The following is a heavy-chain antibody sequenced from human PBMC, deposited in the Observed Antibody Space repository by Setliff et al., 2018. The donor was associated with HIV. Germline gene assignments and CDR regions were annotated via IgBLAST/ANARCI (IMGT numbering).Heavy chain of an antibody. V-gene: IGHV3-21*01. CDR2: ISSSSSYI. D-gene: IGHD3-9*01. CDR1: GFTFSSYS. Sequence: GGSLRLSCAASGFTFSSYSMNWVRQAPGTGLEWVSSISSSSSYIYYADSVKGRFTISRDNAKDSMFLQMNSLRGEDTAVYYCATNLLYDILTGYFPYQFDQWGQGTLVTVSS. CDR3: ATNLLYDILTGYFPYQFDQ. J-gene: IGHJ4*02.